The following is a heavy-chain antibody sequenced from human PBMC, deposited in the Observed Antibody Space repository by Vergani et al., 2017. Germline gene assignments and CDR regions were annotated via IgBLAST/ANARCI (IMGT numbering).Heavy chain of an antibody. CDR2: INHSGST. J-gene: IGHJ3*02. CDR1: GGSFSGYY. CDR3: ARVSEFARRRDGYNFGAFDI. Sequence: QVQLHQWGAGLLKPSETLSLTCAVYGGSFSGYYWSWIRPPPGKGLEWIGEINHSGSTNYNPSLNSRVTISVDTSKNQFSLKLSSVTAADTAVYYCARVSEFARRRDGYNFGAFDIWGQGTMVTVSS. D-gene: IGHD5-24*01. V-gene: IGHV4-34*01.